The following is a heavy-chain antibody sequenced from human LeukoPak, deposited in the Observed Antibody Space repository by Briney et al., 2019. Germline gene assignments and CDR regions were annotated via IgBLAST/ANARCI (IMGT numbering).Heavy chain of an antibody. CDR2: INPKSGGT. Sequence: ASVKVSCKASGYTFTGYYMHWVRQAPGQGLEWMGWINPKSGGTNYAQKFQGRVTMTRDTSIGTAYMELSRLRSDDTAVYYCARDERYDSSGYPFDYWGQGTLVTVSS. CDR1: GYTFTGYY. J-gene: IGHJ4*02. CDR3: ARDERYDSSGYPFDY. V-gene: IGHV1-2*02. D-gene: IGHD3-22*01.